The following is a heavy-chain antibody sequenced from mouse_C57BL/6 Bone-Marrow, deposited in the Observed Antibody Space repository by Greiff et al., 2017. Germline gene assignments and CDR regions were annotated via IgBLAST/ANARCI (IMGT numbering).Heavy chain of an antibody. CDR2: IYPRSGNT. V-gene: IGHV1-81*01. CDR1: GYTFTSYG. J-gene: IGHJ4*01. CDR3: ARMGVYAMDY. Sequence: QVQLQQSGAELARPGASVKLSCKASGYTFTSYGLSWVKQRTGQGLEWIGEIYPRSGNTYYNEKFKGKATLTADKSSSTAYMGLRSLTSEDAAVYFCARMGVYAMDYWGQGTSVTVAS.